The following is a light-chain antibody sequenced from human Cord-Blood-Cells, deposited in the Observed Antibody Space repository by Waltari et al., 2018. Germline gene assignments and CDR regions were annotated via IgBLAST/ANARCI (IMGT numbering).Light chain of an antibody. V-gene: IGKV1-33*01. CDR2: DAS. J-gene: IGKJ4*01. Sequence: DIQMTQSPSSLSASVGDRVTITCQASQDISNYLNWYQQKPGKAPKLLIYDASNLETGVPPRCSGSGSGTDFTFTIRSLQPDDIATYYCQQYDNLPLTFGGGTTVEI. CDR1: QDISNY. CDR3: QQYDNLPLT.